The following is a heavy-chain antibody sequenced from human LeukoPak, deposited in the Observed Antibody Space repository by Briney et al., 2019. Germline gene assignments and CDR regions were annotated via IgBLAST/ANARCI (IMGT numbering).Heavy chain of an antibody. D-gene: IGHD4/OR15-4a*01. J-gene: IGHJ4*02. CDR1: GFTFSSYW. V-gene: IGHV3-74*01. CDR3: ARDEGLTDDYFDY. Sequence: GGSLRLSCAASGFTFSSYWMHWVRQAPGRGLVWVSRINSDGSSTSYADSVKGRFTISRDNAKNTLYLQMNSLRAEDTAVYYCARDEGLTDDYFDYWGQGTLVTVSS. CDR2: INSDGSST.